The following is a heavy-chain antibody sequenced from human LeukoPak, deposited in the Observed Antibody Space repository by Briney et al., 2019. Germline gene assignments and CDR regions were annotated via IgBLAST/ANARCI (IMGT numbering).Heavy chain of an antibody. D-gene: IGHD2-2*01. CDR3: AKDGRYCSGTRCYFGGPYYYYYYMDV. CDR1: KFTFSSYG. CDR2: IWYDASNK. J-gene: IGHJ6*03. V-gene: IGHV3-33*06. Sequence: GKSLRLSCAASKFTFSSYGMHWVRQAPGKGLEWVALIWYDASNKYYADSVKGRFTISRDNSKNTLYLQMNSLRAEDTAVYYCAKDGRYCSGTRCYFGGPYYYYYYMDVWGKGTTVTVSS.